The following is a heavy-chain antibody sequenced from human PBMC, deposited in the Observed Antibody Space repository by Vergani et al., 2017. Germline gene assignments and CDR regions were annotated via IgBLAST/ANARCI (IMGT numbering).Heavy chain of an antibody. CDR1: GFTFSSYA. CDR3: AGESPPRVRGVISHFDY. CDR2: ISGSGGST. Sequence: EVQLLESGGGLVQPGGSLRLSCAASGFTFSSYAMSWVRQAPGKGLEWVSAISGSGGSTYYADSVKGRFTISRDNSKNSLYLQMNSLRAEDTAVYYCAGESPPRVRGVISHFDYWGQGTLVTVSS. D-gene: IGHD3-10*01. J-gene: IGHJ4*02. V-gene: IGHV3-23*01.